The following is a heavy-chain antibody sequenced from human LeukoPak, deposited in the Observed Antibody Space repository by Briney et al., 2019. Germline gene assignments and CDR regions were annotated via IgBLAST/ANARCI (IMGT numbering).Heavy chain of an antibody. D-gene: IGHD3-3*01. Sequence: PEPLPLICPDSGGYISSYYWSWIRQPPGKGLEWIGYIYYSGSTNYNPFLKSRVTIPVDTSKNQFSLKLSSVTAADTAVYYCARDYGSGYNDYWGQGTLVTVSS. J-gene: IGHJ4*02. CDR2: IYYSGST. CDR3: ARDYGSGYNDY. V-gene: IGHV4-59*01. CDR1: GGYISSYY.